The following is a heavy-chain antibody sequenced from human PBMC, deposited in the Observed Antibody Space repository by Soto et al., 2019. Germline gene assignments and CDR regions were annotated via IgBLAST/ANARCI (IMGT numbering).Heavy chain of an antibody. V-gene: IGHV3-21*06. CDR3: ARGGDCRSTSCDLNYYYMDV. Sequence: EVQLVESGGGLVKPGGSLRLSCAASGFSFSRYSMNWVRQAPGKGLEWVSSISSSSSYIYYADSVEGRFTISRDNAKNSLYLQMNSLRAEDTAVYYCARGGDCRSTSCDLNYYYMDVWGKGTTVTVSS. CDR2: ISSSSSYI. D-gene: IGHD2-2*01. J-gene: IGHJ6*03. CDR1: GFSFSRYS.